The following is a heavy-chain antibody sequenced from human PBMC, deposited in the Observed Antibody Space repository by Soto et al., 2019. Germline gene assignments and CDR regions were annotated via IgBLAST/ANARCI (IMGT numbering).Heavy chain of an antibody. Sequence: GGSLRLSCAASGFTFSSYAMTWVRQAPGKGLEWVSSISGSGGSTYYAGSVKGRFTISRDNSKNTLSLQMNSLRAADTAVYYCVKGKGWSGYSFDYWGQGTMVTVSS. CDR1: GFTFSSYA. CDR2: ISGSGGST. J-gene: IGHJ4*02. V-gene: IGHV3-23*01. D-gene: IGHD3-3*01. CDR3: VKGKGWSGYSFDY.